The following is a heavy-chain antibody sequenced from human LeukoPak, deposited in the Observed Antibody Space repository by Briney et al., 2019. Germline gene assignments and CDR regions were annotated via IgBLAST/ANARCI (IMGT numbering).Heavy chain of an antibody. V-gene: IGHV3-23*01. D-gene: IGHD6-13*01. Sequence: GGSLRLSCAASGFTFSSYAMSWVRQAPGKGLEWGSAISGSCGSTYYPDSVKGRFNLSRDNSKNSLYLQMNRLRAEATAVYYCAKASCPEFGGLNVGYSSSWYFDYWGQGTLVTVSS. CDR3: AKASCPEFGGLNVGYSSSWYFDY. CDR2: ISGSCGST. J-gene: IGHJ4*02. CDR1: GFTFSSYA.